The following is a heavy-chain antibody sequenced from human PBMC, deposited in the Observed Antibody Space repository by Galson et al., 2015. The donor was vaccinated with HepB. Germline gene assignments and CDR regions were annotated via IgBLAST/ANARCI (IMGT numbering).Heavy chain of an antibody. CDR3: VREYRGGSFDY. V-gene: IGHV1-46*01. D-gene: IGHD1-26*01. CDR1: GYTFITYY. CDR2: IRPSGDDGT. Sequence: SVKVSCKASGYTFITYYMHWVRQAPGQGLEWMGIIRPSGDDGTTYGQKFQGRVTMTRDTSTSTVYMDQNSLRSEDTAVYYCVREYRGGSFDYWGQGTLVTVSS. J-gene: IGHJ4*02.